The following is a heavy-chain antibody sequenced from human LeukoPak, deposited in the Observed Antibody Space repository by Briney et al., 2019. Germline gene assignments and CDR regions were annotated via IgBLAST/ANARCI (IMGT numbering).Heavy chain of an antibody. D-gene: IGHD6-19*01. J-gene: IGHJ4*02. CDR2: INTRGGST. Sequence: ASVKVSCKASGYTFSNYHTHWVRQAPGQGLEWMGIINTRGGSTSYAQKFQGRVTMTRDTSTSTVYMELSSLRSEDTAVYYCARDVGVADYYFDYWGQGTLVTVSS. V-gene: IGHV1-46*01. CDR3: ARDVGVADYYFDY. CDR1: GYTFSNYH.